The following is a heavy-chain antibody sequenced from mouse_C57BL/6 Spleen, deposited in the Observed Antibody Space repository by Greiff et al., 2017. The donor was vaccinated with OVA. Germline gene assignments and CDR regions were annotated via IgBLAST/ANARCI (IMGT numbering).Heavy chain of an antibody. D-gene: IGHD1-1*01. J-gene: IGHJ4*01. Sequence: EVKLMESGGGLVQPGGSLSLSCAASGFTFTDYYMSWVRQPPGKALEWLGFIRNKANGYTTEYSASVKGRFTISRDNSQSILYLQMNALGAEDRATYYCASVRSLYAMDYWGQGTLVTVSS. CDR2: IRNKANGYTT. CDR1: GFTFTDYY. CDR3: ASVRSLYAMDY. V-gene: IGHV7-3*01.